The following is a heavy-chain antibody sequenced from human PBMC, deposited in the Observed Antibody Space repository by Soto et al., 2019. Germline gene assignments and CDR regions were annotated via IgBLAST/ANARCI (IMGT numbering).Heavy chain of an antibody. CDR2: ISAYNGNT. CDR1: GYTFTSYG. V-gene: IGHV1-18*04. D-gene: IGHD1-1*01. CDR3: SRGERGDYYYYYGMDV. Sequence: QVQLVQSGAEVKKPGASVKVSCKASGYTFTSYGISWVRQAPGQGLEWMGWISAYNGNTNYAQKLQGRVTMTTDTTTSRAYMELRSMRSDDTAVYYCSRGERGDYYYYYGMDVWGQGTTVTVSS. J-gene: IGHJ6*02.